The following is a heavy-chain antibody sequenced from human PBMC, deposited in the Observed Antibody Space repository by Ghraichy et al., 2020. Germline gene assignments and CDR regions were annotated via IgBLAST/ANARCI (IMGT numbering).Heavy chain of an antibody. CDR2: IYHSGST. CDR3: ARSAIYCSGGSCYPYYFDY. D-gene: IGHD2-15*01. Sequence: SQTLSLTCAVSGYSISSGYYWGWIRQPPGKGLEWIGSIYHSGSTYYNPSLKSRVTISVDTSKNQFSLKLSSVTAADTAVYYCARSAIYCSGGSCYPYYFDYWGQGTLVTVSS. V-gene: IGHV4-38-2*01. CDR1: GYSISSGYY. J-gene: IGHJ4*02.